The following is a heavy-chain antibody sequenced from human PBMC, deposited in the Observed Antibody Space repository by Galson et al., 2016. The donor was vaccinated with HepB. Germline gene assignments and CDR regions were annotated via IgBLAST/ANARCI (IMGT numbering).Heavy chain of an antibody. D-gene: IGHD4-23*01. CDR1: GFTFGTYT. Sequence: SLRLSCAASGFTFGTYTMHWIRQAPGEGLQWVSLITGDRANAHYAASVKGRFTISRDNRKNSLYLQMNSLRTEDTALYYCAKDHGGYSGFDYWGQGTLVTVSS. J-gene: IGHJ4*02. V-gene: IGHV3-43*01. CDR2: ITGDRANA. CDR3: AKDHGGYSGFDY.